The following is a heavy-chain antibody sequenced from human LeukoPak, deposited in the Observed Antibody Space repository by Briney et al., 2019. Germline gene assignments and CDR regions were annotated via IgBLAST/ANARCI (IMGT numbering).Heavy chain of an antibody. D-gene: IGHD2-2*01. Sequence: SQTLSLTCAISGDSVSSKSAAWNWIRQSPSRGLEWLGRTYYRSKWYNDYAVSVKSRITINPDTSKNQFSLQLNSVTPEDTAVYYCARDRSYCSSTSCSGGAFDIWGQGTMVTVSS. CDR1: GDSVSSKSAA. J-gene: IGHJ3*02. V-gene: IGHV6-1*01. CDR3: ARDRSYCSSTSCSGGAFDI. CDR2: TYYRSKWYN.